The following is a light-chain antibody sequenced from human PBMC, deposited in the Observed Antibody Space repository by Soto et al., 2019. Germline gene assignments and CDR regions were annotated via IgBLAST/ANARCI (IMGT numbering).Light chain of an antibody. CDR2: GAA. Sequence: EIVLTQSPGTLSLSPGERATLSCRASQSVSSSYLAWYQQKPGQAPRLLIYGAASRATGIPDRFSGSGSGTDFTLTISILEPEEFAVYYCQQYGSSRTFGQGTKVEIK. CDR1: QSVSSSY. CDR3: QQYGSSRT. J-gene: IGKJ1*01. V-gene: IGKV3-20*01.